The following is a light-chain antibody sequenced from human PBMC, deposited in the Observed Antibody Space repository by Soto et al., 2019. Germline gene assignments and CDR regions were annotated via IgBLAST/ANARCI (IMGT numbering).Light chain of an antibody. Sequence: TQSPDTLSLSAGERATITCRASESIDNWLAWYQQKPGKAPKLLIFAASTLVRGVPSRFSGRGSGTEFTLTISSLQADDYATFYCQQYHTDWTFGQGTKVDIK. CDR1: ESIDNW. J-gene: IGKJ1*01. CDR3: QQYHTDWT. V-gene: IGKV1-5*01. CDR2: AAS.